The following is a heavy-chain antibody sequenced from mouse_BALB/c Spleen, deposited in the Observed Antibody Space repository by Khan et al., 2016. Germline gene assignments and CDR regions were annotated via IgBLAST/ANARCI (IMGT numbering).Heavy chain of an antibody. Sequence: VQLQQSGAELVKPGASVKLSCTASGFKIKDTYMHWVKQRPEQGLEWIGRIDPANGNTKYDPKFQGKATITADTSSNTAYLQLSSLTSEDTAVYYCARSSWEWFAYWGQGTLVTVSA. V-gene: IGHV14-3*02. J-gene: IGHJ3*01. CDR1: GFKIKDTY. CDR3: ARSSWEWFAY. D-gene: IGHD4-1*01. CDR2: IDPANGNT.